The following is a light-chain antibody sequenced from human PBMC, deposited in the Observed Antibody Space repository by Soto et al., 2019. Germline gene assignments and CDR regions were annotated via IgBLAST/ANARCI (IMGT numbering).Light chain of an antibody. CDR1: TGDVGAYDF. CDR3: CSYAGSFTWV. V-gene: IGLV2-11*01. CDR2: DAI. J-gene: IGLJ3*02. Sequence: QSALTQPRSVSGSPGQSVTISCTGTTGDVGAYDFVSWYQLHPGKAPKLMIFDAIKRPSGVPDRFSASKSGNTASLAISGLQAEDGGDYYCCSYAGSFTWVFGGGTQLTVL.